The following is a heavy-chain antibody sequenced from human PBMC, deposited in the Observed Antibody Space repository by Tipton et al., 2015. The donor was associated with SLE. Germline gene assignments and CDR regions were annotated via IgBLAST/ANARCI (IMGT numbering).Heavy chain of an antibody. CDR1: GGSFSDYY. V-gene: IGHV4-34*01. CDR2: INHSGST. CDR3: AKGLGAYSSGWRYYYYYMDV. J-gene: IGHJ6*03. D-gene: IGHD6-19*01. Sequence: PSLTCALYGGSFSDYYWSWIRQPPGKGLEWIGEINHSGSTNYNPSLKSRVTISVDTSKNQFSLKLSSVTAADTAVYYCAKGLGAYSSGWRYYYYYMDVWGKGTTVTVSS.